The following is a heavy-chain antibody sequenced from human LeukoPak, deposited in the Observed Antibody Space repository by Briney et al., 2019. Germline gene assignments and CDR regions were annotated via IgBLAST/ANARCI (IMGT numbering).Heavy chain of an antibody. Sequence: GGSLRLSCAASGFIFSNFVMHWVRQAPGKGLVWVSRIPTDETPTNYADSVQGRFTISRDNAKNTLYLQMNSLRDEDTAVYYCARDSAGHFDHWGQGTLVTVSS. CDR1: GFIFSNFV. CDR2: IPTDETPT. V-gene: IGHV3-74*01. J-gene: IGHJ4*02. CDR3: ARDSAGHFDH.